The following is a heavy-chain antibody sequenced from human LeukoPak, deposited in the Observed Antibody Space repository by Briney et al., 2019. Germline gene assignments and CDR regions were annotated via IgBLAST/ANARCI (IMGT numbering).Heavy chain of an antibody. CDR2: IWYDESNK. CDR3: ARDRIIVVPDYYFDY. J-gene: IGHJ4*02. D-gene: IGHD3-22*01. CDR1: GFTFSSYG. Sequence: GGSLRLSCAASGFTFSSYGMHWVRQAPGKGLEWEAVIWYDESNKFYADSVKGRFTISRDNSKNTLYLQMNSLRAEDTAVYYCARDRIIVVPDYYFDYWGQGTLVTVSS. V-gene: IGHV3-33*01.